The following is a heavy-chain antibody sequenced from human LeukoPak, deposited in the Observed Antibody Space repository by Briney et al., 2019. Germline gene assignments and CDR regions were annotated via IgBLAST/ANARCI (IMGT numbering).Heavy chain of an antibody. CDR3: TTTGPGDWGDYFDY. V-gene: IGHV3-15*01. CDR2: IKSKTDGGTT. Sequence: GGSLRLSCAASGFTFDDYGMSWVRQAPGKGLEWVGRIKSKTDGGTTDYAAPVKGRFTISRDDSKNTLYLQMNSLKTEDTAVYYCTTTGPGDWGDYFDYWGQGTLVTVSS. J-gene: IGHJ4*02. D-gene: IGHD2-21*01. CDR1: GFTFDDYG.